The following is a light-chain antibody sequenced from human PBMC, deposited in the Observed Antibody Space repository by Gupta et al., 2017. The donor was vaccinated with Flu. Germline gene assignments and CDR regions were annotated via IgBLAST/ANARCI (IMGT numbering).Light chain of an antibody. Sequence: GDTVTITCRASQSISRNLNWYHHKTGKATNLLIFAASDLQSGVPSRFSGSGSGTDFKLTISSLQTEDFATFYCQQSYSTPFTFGPGTKVEI. J-gene: IGKJ3*01. CDR1: QSISRN. CDR2: AAS. V-gene: IGKV1-39*01. CDR3: QQSYSTPFT.